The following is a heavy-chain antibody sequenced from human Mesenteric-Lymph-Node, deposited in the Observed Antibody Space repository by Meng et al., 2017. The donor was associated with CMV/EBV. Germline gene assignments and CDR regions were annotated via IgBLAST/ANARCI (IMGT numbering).Heavy chain of an antibody. Sequence: LSLTCAASGFTFSNYLMSWVRQAPGKGLEWVAYMKEDGSEKHYADSVKGRFTISRDNAKNSLYLQMNSLRAQDTAVYYCASVQGWSKSLFESWGQGTLVTVSS. CDR3: ASVQGWSKSLFES. D-gene: IGHD2-15*01. V-gene: IGHV3-7*01. J-gene: IGHJ4*02. CDR2: MKEDGSEK. CDR1: GFTFSNYL.